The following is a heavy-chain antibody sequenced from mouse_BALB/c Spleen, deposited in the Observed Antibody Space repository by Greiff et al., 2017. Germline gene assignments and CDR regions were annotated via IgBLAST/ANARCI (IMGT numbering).Heavy chain of an antibody. V-gene: IGHV3-2*02. J-gene: IGHJ1*01. CDR1: GYSITSDYA. CDR3: ARSGYYYGSSSNYWYFDV. D-gene: IGHD1-1*01. CDR2: ISYSGST. Sequence: DVQLQESGPGLVKPSQSLSLTCTVTGYSITSDYAWNWIRQFPGNKLEWMGYISYSGSTSYNPSLKSRISITRDTSKNQFFLQLNSVTTEDTATYYCARSGYYYGSSSNYWYFDVWGAGTTVTVSS.